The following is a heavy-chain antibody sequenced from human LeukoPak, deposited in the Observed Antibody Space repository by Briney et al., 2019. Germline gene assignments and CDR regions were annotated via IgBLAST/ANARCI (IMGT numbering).Heavy chain of an antibody. Sequence: GASLQISCQGSGSIFTKHWIAWVRQLPGKGLKWMGIIFPGDSDTRYSPSFQGQVTISADKSISTAYLQWSSLKASDTAMYYCTRGSGSYVHWGQGTLVTVSS. V-gene: IGHV5-51*01. CDR2: IFPGDSDT. J-gene: IGHJ1*01. D-gene: IGHD6-19*01. CDR1: GSIFTKHW. CDR3: TRGSGSYVH.